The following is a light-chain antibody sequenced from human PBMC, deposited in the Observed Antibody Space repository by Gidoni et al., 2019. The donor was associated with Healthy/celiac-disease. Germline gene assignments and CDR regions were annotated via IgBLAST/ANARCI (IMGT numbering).Light chain of an antibody. J-gene: IGLJ2*01. V-gene: IGLV1-44*01. CDR3: AAWDDSLNGQV. CDR2: SNK. Sequence: QSVLTQPPSASGTPGQRVTISCSGSSSYIGSNTVNWYQQLPGTAPKLLIYSNKQRPSGVPDRFSGSKSGTSASLAISGLQSEDEADYYCAAWDDSLNGQVFGGGTKLTVL. CDR1: SSYIGSNT.